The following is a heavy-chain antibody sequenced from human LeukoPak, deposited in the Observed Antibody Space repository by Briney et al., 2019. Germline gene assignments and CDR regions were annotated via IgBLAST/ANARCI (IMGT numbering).Heavy chain of an antibody. CDR1: GFTFSSYA. D-gene: IGHD2-15*01. J-gene: IGHJ6*02. CDR2: IRSKANSYVT. V-gene: IGHV3-73*01. Sequence: GGSLRLSCAASGFTFSSYAMSWVRQASGRGLEWLGRIRSKANSYVTAYAASVNGRFIISRDDSRNTAYLQMNSLQTEDTAVYYCTRHSDKYCSGAGCYVYNFYGMDVWGQGTTVTVSS. CDR3: TRHSDKYCSGAGCYVYNFYGMDV.